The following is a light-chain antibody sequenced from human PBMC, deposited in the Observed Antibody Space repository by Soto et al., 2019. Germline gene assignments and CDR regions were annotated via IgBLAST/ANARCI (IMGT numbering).Light chain of an antibody. Sequence: ESVLTQSPTTLSLSPGARSTLACRASQSVSTYLAWYQQKPGQGPRLLXYDASTRATGIPARFSGSGSGTDFTLTISSLEPEDFAVYFCQQRSNWPSITFGQGTRLEIK. CDR2: DAS. V-gene: IGKV3-11*01. J-gene: IGKJ5*01. CDR1: QSVSTY. CDR3: QQRSNWPSIT.